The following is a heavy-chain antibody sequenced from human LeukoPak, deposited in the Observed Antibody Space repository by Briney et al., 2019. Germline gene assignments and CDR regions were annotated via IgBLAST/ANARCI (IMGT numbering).Heavy chain of an antibody. Sequence: SETLSLTCTVSGGSISSSSYYWGWIRQPPGKGLEWIGSIYYSGSTYYNPSLKSRVTISVDTSKNQFSLKLSSVTAADTAVYYCARDFTGWEYWGQGTLVSVSS. CDR3: ARDFTGWEY. D-gene: IGHD3-9*01. CDR2: IYYSGST. CDR1: GGSISSSSYY. J-gene: IGHJ4*02. V-gene: IGHV4-39*07.